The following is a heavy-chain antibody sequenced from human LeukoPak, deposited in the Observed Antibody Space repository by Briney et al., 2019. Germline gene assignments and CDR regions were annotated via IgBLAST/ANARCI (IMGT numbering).Heavy chain of an antibody. D-gene: IGHD3-9*01. CDR3: ARDPNYDILTGSDY. CDR2: ISSSSSYI. V-gene: IGHV3-21*01. J-gene: IGHJ4*02. CDR1: GFTFRSYS. Sequence: GGSLRLSCAASGFTFRSYSMNWVRQAPGKGLEWVSSISSSSSYIYYADSVKGRFTISRDNAKNSLYLQMNSLRAEDTAVCYCARDPNYDILTGSDYWGQGTLVTVSS.